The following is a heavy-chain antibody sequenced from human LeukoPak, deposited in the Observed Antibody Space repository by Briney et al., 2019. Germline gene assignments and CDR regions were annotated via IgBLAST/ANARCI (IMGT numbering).Heavy chain of an antibody. CDR2: IRSKANSYTT. J-gene: IGHJ4*02. Sequence: GGSLRLSCAASGFTVSSNYMSWVRQAPGKGLEWVGRIRSKANSYTTEYAASVKGRFTISRDDSKNSLYLQMNSLKTEDTAVYYCATCPPTDYWGQGTLVTVSS. V-gene: IGHV3-72*01. CDR1: GFTVSSNY. CDR3: ATCPPTDY.